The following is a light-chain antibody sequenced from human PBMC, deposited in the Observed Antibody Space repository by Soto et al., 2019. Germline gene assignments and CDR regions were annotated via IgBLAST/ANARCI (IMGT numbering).Light chain of an antibody. J-gene: IGKJ1*01. CDR3: QLYGSSPWT. CDR2: GAS. V-gene: IGKV3-20*01. CDR1: QSVSSSY. Sequence: EIVLTHSPGTLSLSPGERATLSCRASQSVSSSYLAWYQQKPGQAPRLLIYGASSRATGIPDRFSGSGSGTDFTLTISRLEPEDFAVYYCQLYGSSPWTFGQGTKV.